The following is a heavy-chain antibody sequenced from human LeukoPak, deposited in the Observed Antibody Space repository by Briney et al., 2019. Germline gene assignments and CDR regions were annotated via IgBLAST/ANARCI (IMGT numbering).Heavy chain of an antibody. J-gene: IGHJ4*02. CDR3: ARVPRGYSYGYRFDY. CDR1: GYTFTGYY. D-gene: IGHD5-18*01. V-gene: IGHV1-2*02. CDR2: INPNSGGT. Sequence: ASVKVSCKASGYTFTGYYMHWVRQAPGQGLEWMGWINPNSGGTNYAQKFQGRVTMTGDTSISTAYMELSRLRSEDTAVYYCARVPRGYSYGYRFDYWGQGTLVTVSS.